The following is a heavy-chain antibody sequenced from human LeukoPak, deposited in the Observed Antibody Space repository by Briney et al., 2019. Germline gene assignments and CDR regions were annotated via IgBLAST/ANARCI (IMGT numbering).Heavy chain of an antibody. CDR1: GGSISSGDCY. CDR2: IYYSGST. CDR3: ARTTITTVTVFDY. D-gene: IGHD4-17*01. Sequence: SETLSLTCTVSGGSISSGDCYWSWIRQPPGKGLEWIGYIYYSGSTYYNPSLKSRVTISVDTSKNQFSLKLSSVTAADTAVYYCARTTITTVTVFDYWGQGTLVTVSS. V-gene: IGHV4-30-4*08. J-gene: IGHJ4*02.